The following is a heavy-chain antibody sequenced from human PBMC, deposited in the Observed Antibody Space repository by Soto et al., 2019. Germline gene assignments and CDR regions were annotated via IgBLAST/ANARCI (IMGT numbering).Heavy chain of an antibody. D-gene: IGHD3-9*01. CDR1: GYTLIDYY. CDR2: ISPRSGGT. J-gene: IGHJ4*02. CDR3: ARPPGYISDWYYFDL. Sequence: RXSLKVSCKASGYTLIDYYMHWVRQAPGQGFEWMGRISPRSGGTNYAQKFQGRVTMTWDTSLNTAYMELSSLISEETAVYYCARPPGYISDWYYFDLWGQGTLVTVSS. V-gene: IGHV1-2*02.